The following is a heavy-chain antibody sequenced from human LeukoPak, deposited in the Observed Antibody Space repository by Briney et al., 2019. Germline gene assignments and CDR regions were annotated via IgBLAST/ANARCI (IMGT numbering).Heavy chain of an antibody. Sequence: PSETLSLTCTVSGGSISSYYWSWIRQPPGKGLEWIGYIYYSGSTNYNPSLKSRVTISVDTSKNQFSLKLSSVTAADTAVYYCARDSERFGRLFDPWGQGTLVTVSS. D-gene: IGHD3-10*01. V-gene: IGHV4-59*01. CDR3: ARDSERFGRLFDP. J-gene: IGHJ5*02. CDR1: GGSISSYY. CDR2: IYYSGST.